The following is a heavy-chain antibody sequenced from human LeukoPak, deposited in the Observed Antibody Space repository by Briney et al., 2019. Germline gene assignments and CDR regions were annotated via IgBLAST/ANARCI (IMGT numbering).Heavy chain of an antibody. CDR1: GSTLTELS. J-gene: IGHJ4*02. V-gene: IGHV1-24*01. Sequence: ASVKVSCKVSGSTLTELSMHWVRQAPGKGLEWMGGFDPEDGETIYAQKFQGRVTMTEDTSTDTAYMELSSLRSEDTAVYYCATNLLLEWESDYWGQGTLVTVSS. D-gene: IGHD3-3*01. CDR3: ATNLLLEWESDY. CDR2: FDPEDGET.